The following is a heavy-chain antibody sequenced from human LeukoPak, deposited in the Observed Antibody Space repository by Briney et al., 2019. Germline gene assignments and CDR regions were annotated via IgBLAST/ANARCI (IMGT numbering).Heavy chain of an antibody. CDR2: ISAYNGNT. V-gene: IGHV1-18*01. Sequence: ASVKVSCKASGGTFSSYAISWVRQAPGQGLEWMGWISAYNGNTNYAQKLQGRVTMTTDTSTSTAYMELRSLRSDDTAVYYCARDSRIWFGALNPSPIDYWGQGTLVTVSS. J-gene: IGHJ4*02. CDR1: GGTFSSYA. CDR3: ARDSRIWFGALNPSPIDY. D-gene: IGHD3-10*01.